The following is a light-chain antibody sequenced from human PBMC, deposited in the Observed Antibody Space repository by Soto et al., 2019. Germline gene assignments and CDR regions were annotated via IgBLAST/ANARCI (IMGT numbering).Light chain of an antibody. J-gene: IGLJ2*01. V-gene: IGLV2-14*01. CDR1: SSDVGGYNY. CDR2: DVS. CDR3: SSYTSSSTLV. Sequence: QSVLTQPASVSGSPGQSITISCTGTSSDVGGYNYVSWYQQHPGKAPKFMIYDVSNRPSGVSNRFSGSKSGNTASLTISGLQAEYEADYYCSSYTSSSTLVFGGGTKLTVL.